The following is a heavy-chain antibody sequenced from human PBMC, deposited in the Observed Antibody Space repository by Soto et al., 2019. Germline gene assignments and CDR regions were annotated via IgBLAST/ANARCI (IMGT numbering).Heavy chain of an antibody. V-gene: IGHV3-21*01. J-gene: IGHJ4*02. CDR3: ERDDGY. CDR2: ISRSSSYI. Sequence: GGSLRLSCAASGFTFSSYSMNWVRQAPGKGLEWVSSISRSSSYIYYADSVKGRFTISRDNAKNSLYLQMNSLSAEDREGYYCERDDGYWGQGTLVTVSS. CDR1: GFTFSSYS.